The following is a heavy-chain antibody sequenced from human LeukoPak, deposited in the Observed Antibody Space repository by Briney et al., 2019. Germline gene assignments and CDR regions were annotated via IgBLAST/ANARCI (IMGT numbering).Heavy chain of an antibody. CDR3: IRRWFGDFL. CDR2: IKIKSDGGTT. D-gene: IGHD3-10*01. Sequence: PGGSLRLSCTASGFSFSNAWMSWVRQPPGQGLEWVGRIKIKSDGGTTDYAAPVKGRFTISRDDSKNTLYLQMNSLKTEDTAGYYGIRRWFGDFLWGQGTMVSVSS. J-gene: IGHJ3*01. V-gene: IGHV3-15*01. CDR1: GFSFSNAW.